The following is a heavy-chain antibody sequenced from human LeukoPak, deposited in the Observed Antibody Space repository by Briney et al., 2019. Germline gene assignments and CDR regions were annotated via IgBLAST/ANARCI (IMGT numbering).Heavy chain of an antibody. V-gene: IGHV3-21*01. J-gene: IGHJ4*02. CDR1: GFTFSSYS. D-gene: IGHD3-3*01. CDR3: GVAMGIDY. Sequence: GGSLRLSCAASGFTFSSYSMNWVRQAPGKGLEWVSSISSSSSYIYYADSVKGRFTISRDNAKNSLYLQMNSLRAEDCARVIFGVAMGIDYWGQGTLVTVSS. CDR2: ISSSSSYI.